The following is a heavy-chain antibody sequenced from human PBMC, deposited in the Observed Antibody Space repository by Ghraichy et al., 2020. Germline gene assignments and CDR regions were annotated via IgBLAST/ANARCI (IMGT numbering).Heavy chain of an antibody. V-gene: IGHV4-34*01. Sequence: SQTLSLTCAVYGGSFSGYYWSWIRQPPGKGLEWIGEINHSGSTNYNPSLKSRVTISVDTSKNQFSLKLSSVTAVDTAVYYCARGGIGGVDYWGQGTLVTVSS. CDR2: INHSGST. CDR1: GGSFSGYY. D-gene: IGHD2-15*01. J-gene: IGHJ4*02. CDR3: ARGGIGGVDY.